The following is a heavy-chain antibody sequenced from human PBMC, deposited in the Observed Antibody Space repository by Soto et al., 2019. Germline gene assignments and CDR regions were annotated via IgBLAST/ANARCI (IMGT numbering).Heavy chain of an antibody. V-gene: IGHV3-74*01. CDR1: GFTFSRDW. CDR2: IKYDGSST. CDR3: ARGAFGNYYVDY. D-gene: IGHD3-10*01. J-gene: IGHJ4*02. Sequence: EVQLVESGGGLVQPGGSLRLSCAASGFTFSRDWMHWVRQAPGKGLVWVSRIKYDGSSTNYADSWKGRFTISRDNAKNTVYLQMNSLRDEDTAVYYCARGAFGNYYVDYWGQGALVTVAS.